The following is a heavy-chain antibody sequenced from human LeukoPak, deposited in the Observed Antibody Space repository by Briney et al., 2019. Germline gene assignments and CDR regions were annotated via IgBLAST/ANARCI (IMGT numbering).Heavy chain of an antibody. D-gene: IGHD1-1*01. CDR1: GGSISSYF. CDR3: ARATTGFDY. CDR2: IYYSGST. V-gene: IGHV4-59*01. J-gene: IGHJ4*02. Sequence: ETLALTCTFSGGSISSYFWSLIRQPPGEGLEWIGYIYYSGSTNDNPSLKSRVTISVDTSKNQFSLKLSSVTAADTAVYYCARATTGFDYWGQGTLVTVSS.